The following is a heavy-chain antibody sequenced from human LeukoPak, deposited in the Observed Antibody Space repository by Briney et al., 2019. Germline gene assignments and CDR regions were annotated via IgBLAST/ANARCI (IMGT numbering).Heavy chain of an antibody. V-gene: IGHV3-15*01. Sequence: GGSLRLSCAASGFSFSNAWMSWVRQAPGKGLEWVGRIKSKTDGRTKDYAAPVKGRFPISRDDSKNTLYLQMNSLKSEDTAVYYCTTLPPRWLGPFAYWGQGTLVTVSS. D-gene: IGHD6-19*01. CDR2: IKSKTDGRTK. J-gene: IGHJ4*02. CDR1: GFSFSNAW. CDR3: TTLPPRWLGPFAY.